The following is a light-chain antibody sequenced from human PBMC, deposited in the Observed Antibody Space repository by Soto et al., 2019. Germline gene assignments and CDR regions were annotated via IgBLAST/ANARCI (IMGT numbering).Light chain of an antibody. J-gene: IGKJ1*01. CDR3: LQYHSDWT. CDR2: KAS. CDR1: QNIQRW. V-gene: IGKV1-5*03. Sequence: DTQMTQSPSTVSTSXGNRIPITCRASQNIQRWLAWYQQKPGKAPKLLIYKASSLERGVPSRFSAGGSGVEFTLNISSVQPEDFATYHCLQYHSDWTFGQGPRWIS.